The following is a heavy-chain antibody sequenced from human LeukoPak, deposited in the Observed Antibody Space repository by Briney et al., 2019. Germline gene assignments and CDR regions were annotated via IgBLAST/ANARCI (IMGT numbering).Heavy chain of an antibody. Sequence: SVTVSCKASGGTFSSYAISWVRQAPGQGLEWMGGIIPIFGTANYAQKFQGRVTITADESTSTAYMELSSLRSEDTAVYYCARTSYSSSWYMRAPDYWGQGTLVTVSS. V-gene: IGHV1-69*13. D-gene: IGHD6-13*01. CDR3: ARTSYSSSWYMRAPDY. J-gene: IGHJ4*02. CDR2: IIPIFGTA. CDR1: GGTFSSYA.